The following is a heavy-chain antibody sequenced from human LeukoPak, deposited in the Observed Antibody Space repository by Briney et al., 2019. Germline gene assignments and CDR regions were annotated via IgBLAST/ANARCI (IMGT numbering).Heavy chain of an antibody. V-gene: IGHV1-46*01. J-gene: IGHJ4*02. D-gene: IGHD3-22*01. CDR1: GYAFTYYY. CDR3: ASETHDSSGYYYSS. CDR2: INPSGGST. Sequence: ASVKVSCKASGYAFTYYYIHWVRQAPGQGLEWMGIINPSGGSTSYAQKFQGRVTMTRDASTSTVYMDLSSLRSDDTAVYYCASETHDSSGYYYSSWGQGTLVTVSS.